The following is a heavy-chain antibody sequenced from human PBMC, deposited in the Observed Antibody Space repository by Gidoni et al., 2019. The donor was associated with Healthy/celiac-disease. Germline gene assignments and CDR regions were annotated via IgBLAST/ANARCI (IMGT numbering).Heavy chain of an antibody. D-gene: IGHD3-3*02. CDR1: GFTFSSYS. CDR2: ISSSSSYI. Sequence: EVQLVESGGGLVKPGGSLGLSCAASGFTFSSYSMNWVRQAPGKGLELVSSISSSSSYIYYADSVKGRFTISRDNAKNSLYLQMNSLRAEDTAVYYCARPVLGSFDIWGQGTMVTVSS. CDR3: ARPVLGSFDI. V-gene: IGHV3-21*01. J-gene: IGHJ3*02.